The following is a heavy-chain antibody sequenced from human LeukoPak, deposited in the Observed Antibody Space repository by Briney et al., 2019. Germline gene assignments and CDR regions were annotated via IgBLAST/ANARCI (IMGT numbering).Heavy chain of an antibody. J-gene: IGHJ4*02. V-gene: IGHV6-1*01. CDR1: GDSVSSNSAA. D-gene: IGHD3-10*01. CDR3: AREVRGIIITGFDY. CDR2: TYYRSKWYS. Sequence: SQTLSLTCAISGDSVSSNSAAWDWIRQSPSGGLEWLGRTYYRSKWYSDYALFVKSRITINPDTSKNQFSLQLNSVTPEDTAVYYCAREVRGIIITGFDYWGQGTLVTVSS.